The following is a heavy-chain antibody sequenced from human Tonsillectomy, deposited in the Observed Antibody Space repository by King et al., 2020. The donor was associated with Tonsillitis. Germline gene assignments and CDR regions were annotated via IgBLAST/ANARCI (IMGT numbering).Heavy chain of an antibody. CDR3: AREGIDYYDSSGYYRVDAFDI. CDR1: GFTFSSYE. V-gene: IGHV3-48*03. Sequence: VQLVESGGGLVQPGGSLRLSCAASGFTFSSYEMNWFRQAPGKGLEWVSYISSSGSTIYYADSVKGRFTISRDNAKNSLYLQMNSLRADDTAVYYCAREGIDYYDSSGYYRVDAFDIWGQGTMVTVSS. J-gene: IGHJ3*02. D-gene: IGHD3-22*01. CDR2: ISSSGSTI.